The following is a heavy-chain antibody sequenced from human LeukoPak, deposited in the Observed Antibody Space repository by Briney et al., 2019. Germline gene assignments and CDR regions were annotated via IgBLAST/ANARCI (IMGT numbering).Heavy chain of an antibody. J-gene: IGHJ4*02. CDR2: INPNSGAT. D-gene: IGHD3-3*01. CDR1: AYTFTSYG. CDR3: AGVRNDYWSGQDFFDY. V-gene: IGHV1-2*02. Sequence: ASVKVSCKASAYTFTSYGISWVRQAPGQGLDWLGWINPNSGATSYAQKFQGRVTMTRDTSINTAYMELSRLRSDDTAVYFCAGVRNDYWSGQDFFDYWGQGTLVTVSS.